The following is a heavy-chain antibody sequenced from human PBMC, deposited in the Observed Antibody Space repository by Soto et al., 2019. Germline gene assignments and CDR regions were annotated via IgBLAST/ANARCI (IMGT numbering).Heavy chain of an antibody. CDR2: ISSDGDIT. CDR1: GFAFSEYS. J-gene: IGHJ5*02. V-gene: IGHV3-64D*06. Sequence: GSLRLSCSASGFAFSEYSMHWVRQAPGKGLQYVSTISSDGDITYYADSVKGRFTISRDNSKNTLYLQMNSLRPEDTAVYYCVKVSTFYDILTGYYSTNFFDPWGQGTLVTVSS. D-gene: IGHD3-9*01. CDR3: VKVSTFYDILTGYYSTNFFDP.